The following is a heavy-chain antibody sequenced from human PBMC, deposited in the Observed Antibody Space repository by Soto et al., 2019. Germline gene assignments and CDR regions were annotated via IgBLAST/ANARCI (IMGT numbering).Heavy chain of an antibody. CDR3: ARDADYYDSSGYWGYFDY. J-gene: IGHJ4*02. CDR2: IYTSGST. V-gene: IGHV4-4*07. Sequence: SETLSLTCTVSGDSISSYYWSWIRQPAGKGLEWIGRIYTSGSTNYNPSLKSRVTMSVDTSKNQFSLKLSSVTAADTAVYYCARDADYYDSSGYWGYFDYWGQGTLVTVSS. D-gene: IGHD3-22*01. CDR1: GDSISSYY.